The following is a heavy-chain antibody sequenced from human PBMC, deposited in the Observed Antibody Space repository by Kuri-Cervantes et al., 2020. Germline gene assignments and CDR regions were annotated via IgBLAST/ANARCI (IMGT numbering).Heavy chain of an antibody. CDR3: ARHDLYYGDLNY. V-gene: IGHV4-38-2*02. CDR2: IFHTGTT. D-gene: IGHD4-17*01. Sequence: SETLSLTCTVSGFSISSGYYWAWIRQSPGEGLEWIGNIFHTGTTYYNSLLESRVTISVDTSKNQFSLKLSSVTAADTAVYYCARHDLYYGDLNYWGQGTLVTVSS. CDR1: GFSISSGYY. J-gene: IGHJ4*02.